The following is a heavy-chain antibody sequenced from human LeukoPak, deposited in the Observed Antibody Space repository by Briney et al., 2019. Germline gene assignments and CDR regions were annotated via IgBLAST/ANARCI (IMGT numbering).Heavy chain of an antibody. J-gene: IGHJ4*02. Sequence: GGSLRLSCAASGFTFSSYSMNWVRQAPGKGLEWVSSISSSSSYIYYADSVKGRFTISRDNAKNSLYLQMNSLRAEDTAVYYCARAAVAAPFGFGYWGQGTLVTVSS. D-gene: IGHD6-19*01. V-gene: IGHV3-21*01. CDR2: ISSSSSYI. CDR1: GFTFSSYS. CDR3: ARAAVAAPFGFGY.